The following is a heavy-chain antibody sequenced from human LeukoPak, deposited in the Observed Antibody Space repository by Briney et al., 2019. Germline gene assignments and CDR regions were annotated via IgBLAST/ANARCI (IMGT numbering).Heavy chain of an antibody. D-gene: IGHD3-16*01. J-gene: IGHJ4*02. V-gene: IGHV3-23*01. CDR3: AKGPQGD. CDR1: GFTFSNYA. CDR2: IDSGGGT. Sequence: GGSLRLSCAASGFTFSNYAMSWVRQAPGKGLQWVSAIDSGGGTYYADSVKGRFTISRDNSKNTLYLQLNSLRAEDTAVYYCAKGPQGDWGQGALVTVSS.